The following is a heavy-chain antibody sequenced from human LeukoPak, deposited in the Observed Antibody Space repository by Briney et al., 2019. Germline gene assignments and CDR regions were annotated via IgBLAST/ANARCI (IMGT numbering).Heavy chain of an antibody. Sequence: PGGSLRLSCTTSGFTFSSYGMHWVRQAPGKGLEWVAFMRYDGNNKYYADSVKGRFTISRDNSKNTLYLQMNSLRSEDTAMYYCARVETEYYYDSSGYPYWGQGTLVTVSS. J-gene: IGHJ4*02. V-gene: IGHV3-30*02. D-gene: IGHD3-22*01. CDR1: GFTFSSYG. CDR2: MRYDGNNK. CDR3: ARVETEYYYDSSGYPY.